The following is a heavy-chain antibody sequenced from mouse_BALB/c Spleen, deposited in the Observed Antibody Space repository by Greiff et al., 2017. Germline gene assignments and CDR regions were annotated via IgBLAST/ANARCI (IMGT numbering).Heavy chain of an antibody. Sequence: QVQLQQPGAELVRPGASVKLSCKASGYTFTSYWINWVKQRPGQGLEWIGNIYPSDSYTNYNQKFKDKATLTVDKSSSTAYMQLSSPTSEDSAVYYCTTYDYSGYFDYWGQGTTLTVSS. CDR3: TTYDYSGYFDY. V-gene: IGHV1-69*02. CDR1: GYTFTSYW. CDR2: IYPSDSYT. D-gene: IGHD2-4*01. J-gene: IGHJ2*01.